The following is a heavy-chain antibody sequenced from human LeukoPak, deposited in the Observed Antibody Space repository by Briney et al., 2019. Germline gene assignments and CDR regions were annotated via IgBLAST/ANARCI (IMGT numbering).Heavy chain of an antibody. J-gene: IGHJ4*02. CDR2: INPSGGTT. D-gene: IGHD3-16*02. CDR3: ARREGELSHFDY. Sequence: ASVKVSCKASGYTFTSYYMHWVRQAPGQGLEWMGVINPSGGTTNYAQKFQGRVTMTRDTSTSTVYMELSSLRSDDTAVYYCARREGELSHFDYWGQGTVVTVSS. CDR1: GYTFTSYY. V-gene: IGHV1-46*01.